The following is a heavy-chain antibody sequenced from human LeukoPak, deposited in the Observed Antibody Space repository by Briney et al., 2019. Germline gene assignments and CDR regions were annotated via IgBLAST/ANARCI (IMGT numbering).Heavy chain of an antibody. J-gene: IGHJ4*02. Sequence: PSETLSLTCAVYGGSFSSYYWNWIRQTPGKGLEWIGEINHSGGDHGGSTYYNPSLKSRVTISVDTSKNQFSLKLSSVTAADTAVYYCATGAGGDIYYFDYWGQGTLVTVSS. CDR2: INHSGGDHGGST. CDR3: ATGAGGDIYYFDY. V-gene: IGHV4-34*01. D-gene: IGHD5-12*01. CDR1: GGSFSSYY.